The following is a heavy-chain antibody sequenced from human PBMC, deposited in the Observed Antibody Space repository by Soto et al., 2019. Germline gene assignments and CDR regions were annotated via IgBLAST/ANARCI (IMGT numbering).Heavy chain of an antibody. J-gene: IGHJ1*01. CDR3: ARETEWSTQR. Sequence: GGSLTLSCAASGFTSRSFWMHWFRQAPGKGLLWVSRINGDGSSTSYADSVRGRFTIARNNAKNTLILQMNSLRVEDSAVYYCARETEWSTQRWGQGTLVTVSS. D-gene: IGHD2-8*01. CDR1: GFTSRSFW. V-gene: IGHV3-74*01. CDR2: INGDGSST.